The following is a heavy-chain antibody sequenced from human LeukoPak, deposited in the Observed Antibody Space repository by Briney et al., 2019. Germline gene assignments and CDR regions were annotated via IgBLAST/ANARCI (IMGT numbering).Heavy chain of an antibody. CDR3: ARVWSPGGSYEYYFDY. CDR1: GGTFSSYA. D-gene: IGHD1-26*01. V-gene: IGHV1-69*05. Sequence: SVKVSCKASGGTFSSYAISWVRQAPGQGLEWMGGIIRIFGTANYAQKFQGRVTITTDESTSTAYMELSSLRSEDTAVYYCARVWSPGGSYEYYFDYWGQGTLVTVSS. J-gene: IGHJ4*02. CDR2: IIRIFGTA.